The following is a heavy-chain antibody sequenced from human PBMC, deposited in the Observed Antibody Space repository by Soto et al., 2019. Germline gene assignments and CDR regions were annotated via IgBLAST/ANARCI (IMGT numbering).Heavy chain of an antibody. CDR2: ISWDSGSE. CDR3: VKDGNNYAVDV. J-gene: IGHJ6*02. Sequence: PXGSLLLCCTASGFTFYDHAMHWVRQAPGKGPEWVSGISWDSGSEVYADSVRGRFTIFRDNAKNSLYLQMNSLRAEDTALYYCVKDGNNYAVDVWGQGTTVTVSS. D-gene: IGHD5-18*01. V-gene: IGHV3-9*01. CDR1: GFTFYDHA.